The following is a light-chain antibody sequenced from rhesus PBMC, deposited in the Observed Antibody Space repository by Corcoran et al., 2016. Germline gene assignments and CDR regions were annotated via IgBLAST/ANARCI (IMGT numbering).Light chain of an antibody. CDR3: QQHNNYPQT. CDR1: QGVNNY. J-gene: IGKJ1*01. CDR2: SGS. V-gene: IGKV1S14*01. Sequence: DIQMTQSPSSLSASVGDTVTITCRASQGVNNYLAWYQQKPGKAPKPLIYSGSNLERGVPSRVSGSGSGTDFTLTLSSLQPEDFAIYYCQQHNNYPQTFGQGAKVEIK.